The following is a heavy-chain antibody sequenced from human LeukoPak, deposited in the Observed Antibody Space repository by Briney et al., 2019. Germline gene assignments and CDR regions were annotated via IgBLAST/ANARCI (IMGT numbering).Heavy chain of an antibody. D-gene: IGHD2/OR15-2a*01. CDR2: ISSSSSYI. Sequence: GGSLRLSCAASGFTFSSYSMNWVRQAPGKGLEWVSSISSSSSYIYYADSVKGRFTISRDNAKNSLYLQMNSLRAEDTAVYYCARALSPGAFDIWGQGTMVTASS. V-gene: IGHV3-21*01. CDR1: GFTFSSYS. CDR3: ARALSPGAFDI. J-gene: IGHJ3*02.